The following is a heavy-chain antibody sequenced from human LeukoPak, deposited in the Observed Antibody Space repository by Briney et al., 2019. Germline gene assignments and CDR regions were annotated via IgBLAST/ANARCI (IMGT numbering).Heavy chain of an antibody. CDR1: GGSISSYY. J-gene: IGHJ3*02. V-gene: IGHV4-59*01. CDR3: ARESHDAFDI. Sequence: SGTLSLTCTVSGGSISSYYWSWIRQPPGKGLEWIGYIYYSGSTNYNPSLKSRVTISVDTSKNQFSLKLSSVTAADTAVYYCARESHDAFDIWGQGTMVTVSS. CDR2: IYYSGST.